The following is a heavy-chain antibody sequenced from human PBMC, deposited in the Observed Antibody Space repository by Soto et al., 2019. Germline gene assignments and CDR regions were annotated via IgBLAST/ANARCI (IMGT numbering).Heavy chain of an antibody. CDR1: GYTFTSYD. D-gene: IGHD2-2*01. CDR3: ARAVVVPVASRFDP. V-gene: IGHV1-8*01. J-gene: IGHJ5*02. CDR2: MNPNSGNT. Sequence: QVQLVQSGAEVKKPGASVKVSCKASGYTFTSYDINWVRQATGQGLEWMGWMNPNSGNTGYAQKLQGRLSMTRNTSISTAYMELSSLRSEDTAVYYCARAVVVPVASRFDPWGQGTLVTVSS.